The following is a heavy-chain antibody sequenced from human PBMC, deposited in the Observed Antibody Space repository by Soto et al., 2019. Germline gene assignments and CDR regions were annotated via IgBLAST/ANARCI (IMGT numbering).Heavy chain of an antibody. Sequence: QIQLVQSAAEVKKPGASVKVSCKTSGYTFVSYGISWVRQAPGQGLEWMGWISPYNGNTNFAQRFRGRVTLTTDTSTDNVYIALGCLKSVDTAVYYCARDQNFFDSSGYYDNWGQGILITVSS. J-gene: IGHJ4*02. CDR1: GYTFVSYG. CDR2: ISPYNGNT. D-gene: IGHD3-22*01. V-gene: IGHV1-18*04. CDR3: ARDQNFFDSSGYYDN.